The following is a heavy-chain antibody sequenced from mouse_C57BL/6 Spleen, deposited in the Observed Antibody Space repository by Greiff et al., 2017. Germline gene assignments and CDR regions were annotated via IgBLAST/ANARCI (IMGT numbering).Heavy chain of an antibody. Sequence: EVKVVESGGGLVKPGGSLKLSCAASGFTFSSYTMSWVRQTPEKRLEWVATISGGGGNTYYPDSVKGRFTISRDNAKNTLYLQMSSLRSEDTALYYCARAVYYGSSYWYFDVWGTGTTVTVSS. CDR1: GFTFSSYT. D-gene: IGHD1-1*01. CDR3: ARAVYYGSSYWYFDV. V-gene: IGHV5-9*01. CDR2: ISGGGGNT. J-gene: IGHJ1*03.